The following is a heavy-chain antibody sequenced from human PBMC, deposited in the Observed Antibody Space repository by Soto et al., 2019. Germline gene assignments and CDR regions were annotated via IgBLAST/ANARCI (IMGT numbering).Heavy chain of an antibody. Sequence: SETLSLTCAVYGGSFSGYYWSWIRQPPGKGLEWIGEINHSGSTNYNPSLKSRVTISVDTSKNQFSLKLSSVTAADTAVYYCARGLGSVYSSSWYFDYWGQGTLVTVSS. CDR3: ARGLGSVYSSSWYFDY. CDR1: GGSFSGYY. J-gene: IGHJ4*02. D-gene: IGHD6-13*01. CDR2: INHSGST. V-gene: IGHV4-34*01.